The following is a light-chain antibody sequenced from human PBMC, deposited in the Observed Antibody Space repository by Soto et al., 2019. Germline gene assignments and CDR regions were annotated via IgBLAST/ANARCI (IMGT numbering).Light chain of an antibody. J-gene: IGKJ5*01. CDR3: QQSYSTPIT. CDR2: AAS. CDR1: QSISSD. V-gene: IGKV1-39*01. Sequence: DIPMTQSPSSLSASVGDRVTITCRASQSISSDLNWYQQKPGKAPKLLIYAASSLQSGVPSRFSGSGSGTDFTLTISSLQPEDFATYYCQQSYSTPITFGQGTRLEIK.